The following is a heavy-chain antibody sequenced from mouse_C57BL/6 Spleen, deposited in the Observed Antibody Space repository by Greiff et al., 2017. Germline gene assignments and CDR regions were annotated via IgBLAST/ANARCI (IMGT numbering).Heavy chain of an antibody. J-gene: IGHJ4*01. CDR3: ARRDYGSSYEAMDY. CDR1: GYTFTSYG. CDR2: IYPRSGNT. D-gene: IGHD1-1*01. V-gene: IGHV1-81*01. Sequence: VMLVESGAELARPGASVKLSCKASGYTFTSYGISWVKQRTGQGLEWIGEIYPRSGNTYYNEKFKGKATLTADKSSSTAYMELRSLTSEDSAVYFCARRDYGSSYEAMDYWGQGTSVTVSS.